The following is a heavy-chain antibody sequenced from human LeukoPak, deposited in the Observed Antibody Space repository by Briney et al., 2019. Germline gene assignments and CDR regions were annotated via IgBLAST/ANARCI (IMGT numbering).Heavy chain of an antibody. CDR1: RGTFNKYA. V-gene: IGHV1-69*05. CDR3: ASAPSGFAGELSS. D-gene: IGHD3-16*02. J-gene: IGHJ4*02. CDR2: IIPPFGSE. Sequence: SVKVSCKASRGTFNKYAIKWVRQAPGQGFEWMGGIIPPFGSENYPQKFQGRVTITTDEVTNTASLELRSLRSDDTAVYYCASAPSGFAGELSSWGQGTLVTVSS.